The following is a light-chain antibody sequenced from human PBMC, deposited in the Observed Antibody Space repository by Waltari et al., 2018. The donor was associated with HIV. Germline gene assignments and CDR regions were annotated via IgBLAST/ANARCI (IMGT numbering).Light chain of an antibody. CDR1: TIGRRS. Sequence: SFVLTQPPSVSVAPGQTATITCGGNTIGRRSVHWYQQKPGQAPVLVIYYNDDRPSGIPERFSGSKSGNTATLIITRVEVGDEADYYCQVWDSDSDHYVFGTGTEVTVL. J-gene: IGLJ1*01. CDR3: QVWDSDSDHYV. CDR2: YND. V-gene: IGLV3-21*02.